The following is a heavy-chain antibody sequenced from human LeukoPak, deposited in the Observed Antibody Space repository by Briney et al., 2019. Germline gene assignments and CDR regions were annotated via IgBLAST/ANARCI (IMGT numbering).Heavy chain of an antibody. J-gene: IGHJ4*02. CDR2: IQSDGSDI. D-gene: IGHD1-1*01. CDR3: AKGNDILN. CDR1: GFSLSDSG. V-gene: IGHV3-30*02. Sequence: GGSLRLSCAASGFSLSDSGIHWVRQAPGKGLEWVSFIQSDGSDIFYADSVEGRFTISRDNAKNSLYLQMNSLRAEDTALYYCAKGNDILNWGQGTLVTVSS.